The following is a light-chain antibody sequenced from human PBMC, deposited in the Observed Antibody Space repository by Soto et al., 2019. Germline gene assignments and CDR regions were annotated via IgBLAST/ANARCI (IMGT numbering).Light chain of an antibody. CDR1: QNVLYSSNNKNY. CDR2: WAS. J-gene: IGKJ4*01. Sequence: DIVMTQSPDALAVSLGERATINCKSSQNVLYSSNNKNYLAWYQHKPGQPPRLLIYWASTRQSGVPDRFSGSGSGTDFTLPIRSLQAEHVAVYYCQLYYSTPLTFAGETRVAIK. V-gene: IGKV4-1*01. CDR3: QLYYSTPLT.